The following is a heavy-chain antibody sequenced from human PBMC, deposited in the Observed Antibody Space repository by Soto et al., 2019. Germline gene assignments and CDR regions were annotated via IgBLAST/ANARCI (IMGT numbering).Heavy chain of an antibody. CDR3: ARSAFGVTIGIGRAFDI. Sequence: QVNLVQSGAEVKRPGASVKVSCQASGYIFTGYYMHWVRQAPGQGLEWMGWINPNGGGTKYAEKFQGRVTMTRDMSINAAYLELKSVTSVDTAVYYCARSAFGVTIGIGRAFDIWGQGTQVTVSS. CDR2: INPNGGGT. V-gene: IGHV1-2*02. J-gene: IGHJ3*02. D-gene: IGHD3-16*01. CDR1: GYIFTGYY.